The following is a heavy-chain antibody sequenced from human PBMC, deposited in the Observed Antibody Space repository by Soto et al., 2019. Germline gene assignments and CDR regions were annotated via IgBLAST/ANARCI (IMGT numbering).Heavy chain of an antibody. CDR1: GYTFTSYG. CDR2: ISAYNGNT. CDR3: TRDWGGRVVPAATASDY. Sequence: ASVKVSCKASGYTFTSYGISWVRQAPGQGLEWMGWISAYNGNTNYAQKLQGRVTMTTDTSTTTAYMELRSLRSDDTAVYYCTRDWGGRVVPAATASDYWGQGTLVTVSS. J-gene: IGHJ4*02. V-gene: IGHV1-18*01. D-gene: IGHD2-2*01.